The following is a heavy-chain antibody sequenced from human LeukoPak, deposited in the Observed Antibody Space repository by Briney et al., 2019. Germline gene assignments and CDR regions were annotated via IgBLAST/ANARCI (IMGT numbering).Heavy chain of an antibody. Sequence: PSETLSLTCTVSGGSISSSSYYWGWIRRPPGKGLEWIGSIYYSGSTYYNPSLKSRVTISVDTSKNQFSLKLSSVTAADTAVYYCARREWELPFDYWGQGTLVTVSS. D-gene: IGHD1-26*01. CDR1: GGSISSSSYY. J-gene: IGHJ4*02. CDR2: IYYSGST. CDR3: ARREWELPFDY. V-gene: IGHV4-39*01.